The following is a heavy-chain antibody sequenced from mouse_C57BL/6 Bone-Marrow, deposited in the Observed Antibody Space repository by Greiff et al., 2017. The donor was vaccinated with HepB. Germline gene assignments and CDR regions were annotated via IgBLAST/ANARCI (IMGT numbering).Heavy chain of an antibody. D-gene: IGHD1-1*01. CDR2: IYPRSGNT. CDR1: GYTFTSYG. Sequence: VMLVESGAELARPGASVKLSCKASGYTFTSYGISWVKQRTGQGLEWIGEIYPRSGNTYYNEKFKGKATLTADKSSSTAYMELRSLTSEDSAVYFCAGYYYGRDAMDYWGQGTSVTVSS. V-gene: IGHV1-81*01. CDR3: AGYYYGRDAMDY. J-gene: IGHJ4*01.